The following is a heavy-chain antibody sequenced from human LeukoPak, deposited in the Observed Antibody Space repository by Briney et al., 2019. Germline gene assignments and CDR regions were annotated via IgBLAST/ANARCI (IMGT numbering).Heavy chain of an antibody. CDR2: INHSGST. D-gene: IGHD2-2*01. V-gene: IGHV4-34*01. CDR1: GGSLSGYY. Sequence: PSETLSLTCAVYGGSLSGYYWSWIRQPPGKGLEWIGEINHSGSTNYNPSLKSRVTISVHTSKNQCSLKLSSVTAADTAVYYCARGPHCSTTSCYGYYYYGMDVWGQGTTVPVSS. J-gene: IGHJ6*02. CDR3: ARGPHCSTTSCYGYYYYGMDV.